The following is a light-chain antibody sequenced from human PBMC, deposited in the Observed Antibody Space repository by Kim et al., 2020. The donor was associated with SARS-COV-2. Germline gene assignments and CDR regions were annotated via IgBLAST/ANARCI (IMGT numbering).Light chain of an antibody. CDR3: AAWDDNLNGVV. CDR2: SNN. CDR1: SSNIGSNT. V-gene: IGLV1-44*01. J-gene: IGLJ2*01. Sequence: VLTQPSSASGTPGQRVTISCSGSSSNIGSNTVNWYQQLPGTAPKLLIYSNNQRPSGVPDRFSGSKSGTSASLAISGLQSEDEADYYCAAWDDNLNGVVFGGGTQLTVL.